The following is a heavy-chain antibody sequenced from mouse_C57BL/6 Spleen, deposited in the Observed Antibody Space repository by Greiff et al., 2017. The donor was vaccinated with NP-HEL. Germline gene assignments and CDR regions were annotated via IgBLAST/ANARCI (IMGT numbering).Heavy chain of an antibody. J-gene: IGHJ4*01. CDR3: AKAGYGDDVRAMDY. Sequence: VQLKESGGGLVKPGGSLKLSCAASGFTFSDYGMHWVRQAPEKGLEWVAYISSGSSTIYYADTVKGRFPISRDNAKNTLFLQMTSLRSEDTAMYYCAKAGYGDDVRAMDYWGQGTSVTVSS. CDR1: GFTFSDYG. V-gene: IGHV5-17*01. D-gene: IGHD2-2*01. CDR2: ISSGSSTI.